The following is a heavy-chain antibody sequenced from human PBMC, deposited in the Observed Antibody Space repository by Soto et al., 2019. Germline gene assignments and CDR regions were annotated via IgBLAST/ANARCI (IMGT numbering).Heavy chain of an antibody. Sequence: SETLSLTCAVYGGSFSVYYWSWIRQPPGKGLEWIGEINHSGSTNYNPSLKSRVTISVDTSKNQFSLELSSVTAADTAVYYCGTGWRGPHYYYSSGYYAPHPLSFDYCGHGTTVTVYS. J-gene: IGHJ4*01. CDR1: GGSFSVYY. CDR2: INHSGST. CDR3: GTGWRGPHYYYSSGYYAPHPLSFDY. D-gene: IGHD3-22*01. V-gene: IGHV4-34*01.